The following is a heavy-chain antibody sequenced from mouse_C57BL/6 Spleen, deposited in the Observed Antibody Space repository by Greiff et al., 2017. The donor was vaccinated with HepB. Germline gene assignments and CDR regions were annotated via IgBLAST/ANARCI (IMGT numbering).Heavy chain of an antibody. CDR3: ARKAQATPGFAY. J-gene: IGHJ3*01. CDR2: IDPEDGET. V-gene: IGHV14-2*01. CDR1: GFNIKDYY. D-gene: IGHD3-2*02. Sequence: EVKLMESGAELVKPGASVKLSCTASGFNIKDYYMHWVKQRTEQGLEWIGRIDPEDGETKYAPKFQGKATITADTSSNTAYLQLSSLTSEDTAVYYCARKAQATPGFAYWGQGTLVTVSA.